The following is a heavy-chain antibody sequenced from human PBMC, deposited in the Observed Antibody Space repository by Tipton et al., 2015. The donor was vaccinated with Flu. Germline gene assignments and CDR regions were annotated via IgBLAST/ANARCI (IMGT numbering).Heavy chain of an antibody. D-gene: IGHD2-21*02. J-gene: IGHJ4*02. CDR2: IYPGDSDT. Sequence: QLVQSGSEVKKPGESLKISCKASGYSFIVHWIGWVRQMSGKGLEWMGIIYPGDSDTRYSPSFQGQVTISADKSISTAYLQWSSLKASDTALYYCARLGTGGDRKADYWGQGTLVTVSS. CDR1: GYSFIVHW. CDR3: ARLGTGGDRKADY. V-gene: IGHV5-51*03.